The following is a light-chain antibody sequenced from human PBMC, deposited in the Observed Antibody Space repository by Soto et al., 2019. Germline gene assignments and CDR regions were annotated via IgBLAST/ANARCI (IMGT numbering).Light chain of an antibody. CDR3: QQYNSYSST. J-gene: IGKJ4*01. CDR1: QSISSW. V-gene: IGKV1-5*01. Sequence: IQMTQSPSTLSASVGDRVTITCRASQSISSWLAWYQQKPGKAPKLLIYDASSLESGVPSRFSGSGSGTEFTLTISSLQPDDFATYYCQQYNSYSSTFGGGTKVEIK. CDR2: DAS.